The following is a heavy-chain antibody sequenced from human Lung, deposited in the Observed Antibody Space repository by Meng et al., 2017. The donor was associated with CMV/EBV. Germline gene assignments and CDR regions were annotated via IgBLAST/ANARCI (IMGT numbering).Heavy chain of an antibody. V-gene: IGHV3-21*01. CDR3: ARASYSGSFHYYYGMDV. CDR1: GFTFSSDS. D-gene: IGHD1-26*01. J-gene: IGHJ6*02. Sequence: GESLKISCAASGFTFSSDSMNWVRQAPGKGLEWVSSISSSSSYIYYADSVKGRFTISRDNAKNSLYLQMNSLRAEDTAVYYCARASYSGSFHYYYGMDVWGQGXTVTVSS. CDR2: ISSSSSYI.